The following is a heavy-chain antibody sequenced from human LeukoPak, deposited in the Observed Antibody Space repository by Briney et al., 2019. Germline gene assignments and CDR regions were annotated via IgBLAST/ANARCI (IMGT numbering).Heavy chain of an antibody. D-gene: IGHD1-26*01. V-gene: IGHV3-74*01. CDR1: GFTFSDYR. J-gene: IGHJ4*02. Sequence: GGSLRLSCAASGFTFSDYRMHWVRQAPGKGLVWVSRINSDGSSTNYADSVRGRFTISRDTAKNTLYLQMNSLRAEDTAVYYCARAFGGRYYDGIDYWGQGTLVTVSS. CDR2: INSDGSST. CDR3: ARAFGGRYYDGIDY.